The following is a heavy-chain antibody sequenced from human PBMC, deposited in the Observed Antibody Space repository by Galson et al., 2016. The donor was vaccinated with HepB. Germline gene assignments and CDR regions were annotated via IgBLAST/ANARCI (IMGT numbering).Heavy chain of an antibody. D-gene: IGHD6-19*01. CDR3: ANHRTTGHSIGWGGAFDI. Sequence: SLRLSCAASGFTLTTYTMSWVRQAPGKGLEWVSSIRGSGTGTHYADSVKGRFTIPRDNSKNTLYLQINSLRGEDTAVYYCANHRTTGHSIGWGGAFDIWGQGTMVTVSS. V-gene: IGHV3-23*01. CDR1: GFTLTTYT. CDR2: IRGSGTGT. J-gene: IGHJ3*02.